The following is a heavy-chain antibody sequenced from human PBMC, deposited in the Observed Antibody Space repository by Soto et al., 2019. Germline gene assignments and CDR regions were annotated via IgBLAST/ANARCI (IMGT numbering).Heavy chain of an antibody. CDR2: ISAYNGNT. V-gene: IGHV1-18*04. J-gene: IGHJ5*02. Sequence: ASVKVPFNASGYTFTSDGISWVRQALGQGLEWMGWISAYNGNTNYAQKLQGRVTMTTDTSTSTAYMELRSLRSDDTAVYYCAGDIDYGDYGWFDPWGQGTLVTVPQ. CDR1: GYTFTSDG. CDR3: AGDIDYGDYGWFDP. D-gene: IGHD4-17*01.